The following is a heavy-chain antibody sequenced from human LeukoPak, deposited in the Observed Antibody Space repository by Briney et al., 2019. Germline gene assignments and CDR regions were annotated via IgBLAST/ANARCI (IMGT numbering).Heavy chain of an antibody. J-gene: IGHJ4*02. Sequence: PSETLSLTYTVPGGSISSYYWSWIRQPPAKGPERMGYIYYSGSTNYNPSPKNQVTISTDTSKNQFSLKLSSVTAADTAVYYCARGAVAGTPTDYWGQGTLVTVSS. CDR3: ARGAVAGTPTDY. CDR1: GGSISSYY. D-gene: IGHD6-19*01. CDR2: IYYSGST. V-gene: IGHV4-59*01.